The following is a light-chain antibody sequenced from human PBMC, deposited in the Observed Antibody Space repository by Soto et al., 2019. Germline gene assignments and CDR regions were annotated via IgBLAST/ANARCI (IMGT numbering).Light chain of an antibody. CDR3: ATWDDSLSRLV. Sequence: QSVLTQPPSASGTPGQGVTISCSGSTSNIGSNYVYWYQQLPGTAPKLLIYRNNQRPSGVPDRFSGSKSGTSASLAISGLRSDDEADYFCATWDDSLSRLVFGGGTQLTVL. V-gene: IGLV1-47*01. CDR1: TSNIGSNY. CDR2: RNN. J-gene: IGLJ3*02.